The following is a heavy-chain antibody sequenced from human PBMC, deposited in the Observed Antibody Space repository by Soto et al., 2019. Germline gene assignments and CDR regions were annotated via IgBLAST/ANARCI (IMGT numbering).Heavy chain of an antibody. CDR2: ITGSGDTT. J-gene: IGHJ4*02. D-gene: IGHD2-15*01. V-gene: IGHV3-23*01. CDR3: AKAHLGYCSGDNCYFDS. Sequence: PGGSLRLSCAASGFTFSRYAMSWVRQAPGKGLEWVSGITGSGDTTNYADSVKGRFTISRDNSKNTLYLQLNTLRAEDTAIYYCAKAHLGYCSGDNCYFDSCRQGNLVTASS. CDR1: GFTFSRYA.